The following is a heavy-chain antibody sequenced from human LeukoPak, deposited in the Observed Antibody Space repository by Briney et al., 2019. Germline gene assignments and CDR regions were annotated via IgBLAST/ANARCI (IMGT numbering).Heavy chain of an antibody. V-gene: IGHV3-48*01. J-gene: IGHJ4*02. CDR3: ARERYYYDSSGYSDAY. CDR1: GFTFSSYS. D-gene: IGHD3-22*01. Sequence: GGSLRLSCAASGFTFSSYSMNWVRQAPGKGLEGVSYISSSSSTRYYADSVKGPFTISRDNAKNSPSLQMNSLRAEDTAVYYCARERYYYDSSGYSDAYWGQGTLGTVSS. CDR2: ISSSSSTR.